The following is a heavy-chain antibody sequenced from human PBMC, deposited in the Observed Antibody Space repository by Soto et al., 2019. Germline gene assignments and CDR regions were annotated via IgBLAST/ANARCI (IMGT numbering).Heavy chain of an antibody. CDR3: TNGASSISFDY. Sequence: AGGSLRLSCVGSGFTFSAAAMHWVRQASGKGLEWVGRIRSKANNYATAYAASVKGRFTISRDDSKNTAYLQMNSLKTEDTAVYYCTNGASSISFDYWGQGTLVTVSS. J-gene: IGHJ4*02. V-gene: IGHV3-73*01. CDR2: IRSKANNYAT. D-gene: IGHD2-8*01. CDR1: GFTFSAAA.